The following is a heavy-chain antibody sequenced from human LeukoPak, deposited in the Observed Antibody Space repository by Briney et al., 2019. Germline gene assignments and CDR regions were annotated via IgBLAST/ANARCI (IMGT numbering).Heavy chain of an antibody. CDR2: IHHAGDT. CDR3: ARVTGGGNVAYGYFDL. CDR1: GGSFTASY. Sequence: SETLSLTCGVDGGSFTASYWSWIRQSPGKGLEWIGEIHHAGDTNYNPSLKSRVTISLDIYRAQFALHLKSVTAADTAVYYCARVTGGGNVAYGYFDLWGRGTLVTVSS. J-gene: IGHJ2*01. D-gene: IGHD4-23*01. V-gene: IGHV4-34*01.